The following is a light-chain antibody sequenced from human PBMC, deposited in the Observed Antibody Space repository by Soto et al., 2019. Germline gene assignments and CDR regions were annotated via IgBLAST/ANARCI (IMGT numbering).Light chain of an antibody. J-gene: IGKJ2*01. V-gene: IGKV3-11*01. CDR1: QSVSSY. CDR2: DAS. CDR3: QQRSSWPYT. Sequence: EIVLTQSPATLSLSPGERATLSCRASQSVSSYLAWYQQKRGQAPRLLIYDASNRATGIPARFSGSGSGTDFTLTISSLEPEDFAVYSCQQRSSWPYTFGQGTKLEIK.